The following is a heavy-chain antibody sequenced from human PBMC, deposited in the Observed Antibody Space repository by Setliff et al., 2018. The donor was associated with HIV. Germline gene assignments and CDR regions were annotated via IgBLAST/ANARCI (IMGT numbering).Heavy chain of an antibody. V-gene: IGHV1-18*01. CDR3: ARWSCGRATCYDSPYNWFEP. Sequence: ASVKVSCKASGYTFTNFGGGWVRQAPGQGLEWMGWVSPYNGHTKYAQRFQGRVTMSTDTSTSTIYMELTSLRSDDTAVYYCARWSCGRATCYDSPYNWFEPWGQGTLVTVSS. J-gene: IGHJ5*02. D-gene: IGHD2-2*01. CDR2: VSPYNGHT. CDR1: GYTFTNFG.